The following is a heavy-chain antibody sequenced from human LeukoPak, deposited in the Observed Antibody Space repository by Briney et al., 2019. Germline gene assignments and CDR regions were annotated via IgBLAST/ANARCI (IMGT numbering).Heavy chain of an antibody. CDR2: INHSGST. CDR3: ATTSEY. V-gene: IGHV4-34*01. J-gene: IGHJ4*02. Sequence: SETLSLTCAVYSGSFSGYYWSWIRQPPGKGLEWIGEINHSGSTNYNPSLKSRVTISVDTSKSQFSLKLSSVTAADTAVYYCATTSEYWGQGTLVTVSS. D-gene: IGHD1-14*01. CDR1: SGSFSGYY.